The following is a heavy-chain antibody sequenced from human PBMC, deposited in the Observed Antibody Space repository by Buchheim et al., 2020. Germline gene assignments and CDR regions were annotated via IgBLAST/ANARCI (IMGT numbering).Heavy chain of an antibody. V-gene: IGHV4-59*01. CDR1: GGSISSYY. CDR2: IYYSGST. CDR3: ARVPSYYDFWSGYFSEMNWFDP. D-gene: IGHD3-3*01. J-gene: IGHJ5*02. Sequence: QVQLQESGPGLVKPSETLSLTCTVSGGSISSYYWSWIRQPPGKGLEWIGYIYYSGSTNYNPSLKSRVTISVDTSKNQFSLKLSSVTAADTAVYYCARVPSYYDFWSGYFSEMNWFDPWGQGTL.